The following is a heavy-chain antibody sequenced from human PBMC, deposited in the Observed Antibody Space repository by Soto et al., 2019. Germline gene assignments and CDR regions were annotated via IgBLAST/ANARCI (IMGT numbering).Heavy chain of an antibody. CDR2: ISYDGSNK. V-gene: IGHV3-30-3*01. CDR1: GFTFSSYA. Sequence: GGSLRLSCAASGFTFSSYAMHWVRQAPGKGLEWVAVISYDGSNKYYADSVKGRFTISGDNSKNTLYLQMNSLRAEDTAVYYCARDRSYGFFYYGMDVWGQGTTVTVS. D-gene: IGHD5-18*01. CDR3: ARDRSYGFFYYGMDV. J-gene: IGHJ6*02.